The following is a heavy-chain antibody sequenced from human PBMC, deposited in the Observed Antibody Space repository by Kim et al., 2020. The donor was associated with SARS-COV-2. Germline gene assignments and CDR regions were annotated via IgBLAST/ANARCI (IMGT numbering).Heavy chain of an antibody. CDR1: GYTFTSYA. CDR2: INAGNGNT. Sequence: ASVKVSCKASGYTFTSYAMHWVRQAPGQRLEWMGWINAGNGNTKYSQKFQGRVTITRDTSASTAYMELSSLRSEDTAVYYCARDLGGGNQPGYYYGMDVWGQGTTVTVSS. CDR3: ARDLGGGNQPGYYYGMDV. D-gene: IGHD2-15*01. V-gene: IGHV1-3*01. J-gene: IGHJ6*02.